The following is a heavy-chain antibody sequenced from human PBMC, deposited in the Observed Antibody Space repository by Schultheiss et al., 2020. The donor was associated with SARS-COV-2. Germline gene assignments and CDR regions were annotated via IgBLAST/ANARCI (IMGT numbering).Heavy chain of an antibody. CDR1: GFTFSSYG. J-gene: IGHJ6*02. CDR2: IKQDGSEK. Sequence: GGSLRLSCAASGFTFSSYGMHWVRQAPGKGLEWVAKIKQDGSEKNYVDSVKGRFTISRDNSKNTPYLQMNSLRADDTAVYYCARAPLLNIRYGMDVWGQGTTVTVSS. CDR3: ARAPLLNIRYGMDV. D-gene: IGHD2/OR15-2a*01. V-gene: IGHV3-7*01.